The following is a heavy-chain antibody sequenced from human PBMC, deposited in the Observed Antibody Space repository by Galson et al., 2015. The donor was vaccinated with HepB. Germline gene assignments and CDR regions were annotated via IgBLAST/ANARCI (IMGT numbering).Heavy chain of an antibody. J-gene: IGHJ3*02. CDR3: AKGVSRFCDHSYWDAFDI. Sequence: SVKVSCKASGYTLTDLSMHWVRQAPGQGLEWMGGFDPDDGETIYAQKFQGRVTMTEDTSTDASYMELSSLRSEDTAVYYCAKGVSRFCDHSYWDAFDIWGQGTMVTVSS. CDR1: GYTLTDLS. V-gene: IGHV1-24*01. CDR2: FDPDDGET. D-gene: IGHD3-10*01.